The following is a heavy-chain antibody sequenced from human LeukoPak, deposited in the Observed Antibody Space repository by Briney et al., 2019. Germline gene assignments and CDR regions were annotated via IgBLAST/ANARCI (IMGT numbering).Heavy chain of an antibody. CDR2: INHSGST. CDR1: GGSFSGYY. Sequence: SETLSLTCAVYGGSFSGYYWSWIRQPPGKGLEWIGEINHSGSTNYNPSLKSRVTISVDTSKNQFSLKLSSVTAADTAVYYCARVRYYGSGSYYYGMDVWGQGTTVIVSS. J-gene: IGHJ6*02. V-gene: IGHV4-34*01. D-gene: IGHD3-10*01. CDR3: ARVRYYGSGSYYYGMDV.